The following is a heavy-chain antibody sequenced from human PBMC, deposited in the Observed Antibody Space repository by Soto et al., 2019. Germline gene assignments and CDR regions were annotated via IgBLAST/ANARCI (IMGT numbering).Heavy chain of an antibody. D-gene: IGHD2-2*03. CDR1: GYSISSGFY. CDR2: IHDSGST. V-gene: IGHV4-38-2*01. CDR3: AVGYCGSTSCPREYFQQ. J-gene: IGHJ1*01. Sequence: SETLSLTCAVSGYSISSGFYWGWIRQSPGKGLEWVGTIHDSGSTFQNPSLKSRVTISVDASKRQFSLELSSVTVADTAVYYCAVGYCGSTSCPREYFQQWGQGTLVTVSS.